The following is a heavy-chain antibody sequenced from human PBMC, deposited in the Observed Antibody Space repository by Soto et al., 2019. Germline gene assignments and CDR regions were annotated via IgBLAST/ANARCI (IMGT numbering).Heavy chain of an antibody. CDR1: GFTFSSYS. CDR2: ISSSSSTI. V-gene: IGHV3-48*01. J-gene: IGHJ4*02. D-gene: IGHD5-12*01. Sequence: EVPLVESGGGLVQPGGSLGLSCAASGFTFSSYSMNWVRQAPGKGLEWVSYISSSSSTIYYADSVKGRFTISRDNAKNSLYLQMNSLRAEDTAVYYCARDGGSGYDYYFDYWGQGTLVTVSS. CDR3: ARDGGSGYDYYFDY.